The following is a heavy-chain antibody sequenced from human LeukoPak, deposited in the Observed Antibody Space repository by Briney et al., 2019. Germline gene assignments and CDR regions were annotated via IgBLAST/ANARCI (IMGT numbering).Heavy chain of an antibody. D-gene: IGHD5-18*01. CDR2: ISHSGST. Sequence: SETLFLTCSVSDYPISIGYFWGWIRQPPGKGLEWIATISHSGSTYFNPSLKSRVIVSIDASKNQFSLNLTSVTAADTAVYFCAREHCAGGYCSFLDYWGQGTLVTVSS. CDR1: DYPISIGYF. J-gene: IGHJ4*02. V-gene: IGHV4-38-2*02. CDR3: AREHCAGGYCSFLDY.